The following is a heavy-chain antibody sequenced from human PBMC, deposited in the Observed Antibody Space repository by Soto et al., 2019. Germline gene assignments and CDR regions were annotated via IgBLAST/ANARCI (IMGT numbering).Heavy chain of an antibody. J-gene: IGHJ6*02. CDR3: AKERWGIAAGEVYYYYGMDV. V-gene: IGHV3-30*18. CDR1: GFTFSSYG. D-gene: IGHD6-13*01. Sequence: QVQLVESGGGVVQPGRSLRLSCAASGFTFSSYGMHWVRQAPGKGLEWVAVISYDGSNKYYADSVKGRFTISRDNSKNTLYLQMNSLRAEDTAVYYCAKERWGIAAGEVYYYYGMDVWGQGTTVTVSS. CDR2: ISYDGSNK.